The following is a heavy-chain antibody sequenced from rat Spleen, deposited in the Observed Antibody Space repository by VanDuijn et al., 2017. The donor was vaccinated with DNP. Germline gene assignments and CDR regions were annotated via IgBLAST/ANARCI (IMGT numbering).Heavy chain of an antibody. Sequence: EVQLVESGGGLVQPGRSMKLSCAASGFTFSSFPMAWVRQAPTTGLEWVANISTSGGSTYYRASVKGRFTISRDNAKSTLYLKMNSLRSEDTATYYCTRDIHYFDYWGQGVMVTVSS. J-gene: IGHJ2*01. V-gene: IGHV5-46*01. CDR2: ISTSGGST. CDR1: GFTFSSFP. CDR3: TRDIHYFDY.